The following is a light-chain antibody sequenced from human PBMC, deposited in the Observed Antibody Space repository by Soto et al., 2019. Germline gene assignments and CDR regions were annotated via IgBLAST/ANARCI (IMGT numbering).Light chain of an antibody. V-gene: IGLV2-8*01. CDR3: SSYSASNNFYFV. CDR1: SSDVGGYNS. CDR2: EVT. Sequence: QSALTQPPSASGSPGQSVTISCTGTSSDVGGYNSVSWYQQYPGRAPKLMIYEVTKRPSGVPYRFSGSKSGNTASLTVSGLQAEDEADYDCSSYSASNNFYFVFGGGTQLTVL. J-gene: IGLJ3*02.